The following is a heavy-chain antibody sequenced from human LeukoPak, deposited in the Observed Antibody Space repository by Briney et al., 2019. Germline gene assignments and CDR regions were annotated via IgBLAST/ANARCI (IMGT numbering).Heavy chain of an antibody. CDR2: IYHSGST. CDR1: GYSISSGYY. CDR3: SRAGMQLLLLNWFDP. V-gene: IGHV4-38-2*02. Sequence: SETLSLTCTVSGYSISSGYYWGWIRQPPGRGLEWIGSIYHSGSTYYNPYLKSRVTISVDTSKNQVYLKLSSVTAADTAVYDCSRAGMQLLLLNWFDPWGQGTLVTVSS. J-gene: IGHJ5*02. D-gene: IGHD2-15*01.